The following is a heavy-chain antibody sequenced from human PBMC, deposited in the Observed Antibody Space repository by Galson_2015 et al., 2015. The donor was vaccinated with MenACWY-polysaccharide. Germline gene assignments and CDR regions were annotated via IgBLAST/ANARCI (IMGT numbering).Heavy chain of an antibody. D-gene: IGHD6-19*01. CDR1: GFTFSSYS. CDR2: ISSSSSYI. Sequence: SLRLSCAASGFTFSSYSMNWVRQAPGKGLEWVSSISSSSSYIYYADSVKGRFTISRDNAKNSLYLQMNSLRAEDTAVYYCAGGQWPLYYFDYWGQGTLVTVSS. CDR3: AGGQWPLYYFDY. V-gene: IGHV3-21*01. J-gene: IGHJ4*02.